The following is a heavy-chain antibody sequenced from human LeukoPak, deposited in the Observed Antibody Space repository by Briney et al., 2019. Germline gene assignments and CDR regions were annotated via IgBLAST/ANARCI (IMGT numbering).Heavy chain of an antibody. V-gene: IGHV1-69*01. CDR3: ARGTAYCGGDCYSRHFDY. Sequence: GSSVKVSCKASGGTFSSYAISWVRQAPGQGLEWMGGIIPIFGTANYAQKFQGRVTITADESTSTAYMELSSLRSEDTAVYYCARGTAYCGGDCYSRHFDYWGQGTLATVSS. CDR2: IIPIFGTA. CDR1: GGTFSSYA. D-gene: IGHD2-21*02. J-gene: IGHJ4*02.